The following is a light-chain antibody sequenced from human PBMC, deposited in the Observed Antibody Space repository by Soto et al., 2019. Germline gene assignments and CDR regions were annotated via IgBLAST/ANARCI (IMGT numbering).Light chain of an antibody. CDR1: QSVSSTY. J-gene: IGKJ2*01. CDR2: AAS. CDR3: QQYGSSYT. V-gene: IGKV3-20*01. Sequence: EIVLTQSPGTLSLSPGERATLSCRASQSVSSTYLAWYQHKPDQAPRLLIYAASSRATGIPDRFSGSGSGTDFTLTISRLGPEDVAVYYCQQYGSSYTFGQGTKLEIK.